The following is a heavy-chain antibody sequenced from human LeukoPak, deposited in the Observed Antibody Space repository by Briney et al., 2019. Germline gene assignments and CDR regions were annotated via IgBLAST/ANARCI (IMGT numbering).Heavy chain of an antibody. CDR3: AKVFYRAAAAPLVNGFAP. D-gene: IGHD6-25*01. J-gene: IGHJ5*02. CDR1: GFTFSSYA. V-gene: IGHV3-23*01. Sequence: GGSLRLSCAASGFTFSSYAMSWVRQAPGKGLEWVSAISGSGGSTYYADSVKGRFTISRDNSKNTLYLQMNSLRAEDTAVYYCAKVFYRAAAAPLVNGFAPWGKGPLVLVS. CDR2: ISGSGGST.